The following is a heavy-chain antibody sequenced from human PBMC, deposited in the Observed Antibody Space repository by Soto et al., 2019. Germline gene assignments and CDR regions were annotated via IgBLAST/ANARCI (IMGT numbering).Heavy chain of an antibody. CDR2: ISHDGSYK. J-gene: IGHJ3*02. D-gene: IGHD1-26*01. CDR3: AKGLLAIVGTTLPRDAFNI. V-gene: IGHV3-30*18. Sequence: QVQLVESGGGVVQPGRSLRLSCAASGFSFTTYVMHWVRQAPGKGLEWVAVISHDGSYKYYGDAVKGRFTTSRDTSKNAVYLEMNSLIPEDTAVYYCAKGLLAIVGTTLPRDAFNIWGQGTMVTVSS. CDR1: GFSFTTYV.